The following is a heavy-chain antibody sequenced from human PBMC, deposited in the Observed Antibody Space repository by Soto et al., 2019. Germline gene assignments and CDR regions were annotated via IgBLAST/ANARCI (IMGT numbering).Heavy chain of an antibody. CDR2: ISSSSSTI. D-gene: IGHD2-15*01. CDR3: ARDKGRSPLDY. V-gene: IGHV3-48*01. J-gene: IGHJ4*02. CDR1: GFTFSSYS. Sequence: EVQLVESGGGLVQPGGSLRLSCAASGFTFSSYSMNWVRQAPGKGLEWVSYISSSSSTIYYADSVKGRFTISRDNAKNSLYRRMNSLRAEDTAVYYCARDKGRSPLDYWGQGTLVTVSS.